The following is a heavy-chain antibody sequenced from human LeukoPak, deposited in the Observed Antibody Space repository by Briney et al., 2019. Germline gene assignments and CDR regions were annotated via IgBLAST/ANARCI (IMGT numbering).Heavy chain of an antibody. J-gene: IGHJ4*02. CDR2: ISDSFRIT. CDR3: AKRHGDYFDY. Sequence: GASLRLSCAASGFPLSSYAMSWVRQPPGKGLECVSTISDSFRITDDADSVKGRFTLSRDNSMNTLYLQMNTLRAEDTAVYYCAKRHGDYFDYWGQGTLVTVSS. CDR1: GFPLSSYA. D-gene: IGHD4-17*01. V-gene: IGHV3-23*01.